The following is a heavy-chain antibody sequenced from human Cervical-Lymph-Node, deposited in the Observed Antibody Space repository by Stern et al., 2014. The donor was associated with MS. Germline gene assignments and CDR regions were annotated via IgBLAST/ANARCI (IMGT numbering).Heavy chain of an antibody. CDR2: IYYSGST. J-gene: IGHJ4*02. CDR3: ARDNWNDGFDY. D-gene: IGHD1-1*01. Sequence: QVQLQESGPGLVKPSETLSLTCTVSGGSISSYYWSWIRQPPGKGLEWIGYIYYSGSTNYNPSLKSRVTISVDTSKNQFSLKLSSETAADTAVYYCARDNWNDGFDYWGQGTLVTVSS. V-gene: IGHV4-59*01. CDR1: GGSISSYY.